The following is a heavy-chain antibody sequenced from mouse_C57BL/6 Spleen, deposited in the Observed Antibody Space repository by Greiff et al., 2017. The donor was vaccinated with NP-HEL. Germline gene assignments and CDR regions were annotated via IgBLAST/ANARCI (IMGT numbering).Heavy chain of an antibody. CDR1: GYSITSGYY. D-gene: IGHD4-1*01. J-gene: IGHJ2*01. Sequence: DVQLQESGPGLVKPSQSLSLTCSVTGYSITSGYYWNWIRQFPGNKLEWMGYISYDGSNNYNPSLKNRISITRDTSKNQFFLKLNSVTTEDTATYYCALTGKGFDYWGQGTTLTVSS. V-gene: IGHV3-6*01. CDR2: ISYDGSN. CDR3: ALTGKGFDY.